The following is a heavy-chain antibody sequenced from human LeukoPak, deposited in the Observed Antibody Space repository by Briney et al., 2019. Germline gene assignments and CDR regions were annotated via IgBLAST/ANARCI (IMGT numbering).Heavy chain of an antibody. V-gene: IGHV1-18*01. Sequence: ASVKVSCKXSGYTFTSYGISWVRQAPGQGLEWMGWISAYNGNTNYSQKLQGRVTMTTDTSTSTAYMELRSLRSDDTAVYYCARGGPIAAASPPDYWGQGTLVTVSS. CDR1: GYTFTSYG. CDR2: ISAYNGNT. D-gene: IGHD6-13*01. J-gene: IGHJ4*02. CDR3: ARGGPIAAASPPDY.